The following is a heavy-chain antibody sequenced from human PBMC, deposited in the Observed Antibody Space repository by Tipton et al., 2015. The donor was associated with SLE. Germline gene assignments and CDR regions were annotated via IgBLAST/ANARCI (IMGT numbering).Heavy chain of an antibody. CDR2: INHSGST. D-gene: IGHD3-3*01. J-gene: IGHJ4*02. V-gene: IGHV4-34*01. CDR1: GGSFSGYY. Sequence: LRLSCAVYGGSFSGYYWSWIRQPPGKGLEWIGEINHSGSTNYNPSLKSRVTISVDTSKNQFSLKLSSVTAADTAVYYCARGRSIFGVVIEDYWGQGTLVTVSS. CDR3: ARGRSIFGVVIEDY.